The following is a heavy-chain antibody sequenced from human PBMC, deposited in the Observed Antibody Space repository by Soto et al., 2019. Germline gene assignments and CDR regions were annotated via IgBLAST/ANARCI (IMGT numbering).Heavy chain of an antibody. V-gene: IGHV1-46*01. Sequence: QVDLVQSGAEVKKPGASVTISCKASGSALTRYYIHWVRQAPGRGLEWMGIINPGGGSARYAQKFQDRVTIDTDTSTGTVYMDLRSLRSEDTAVDYCAIETRGWSLNGLDVWGQGTTVNVSS. CDR1: GSALTRYY. D-gene: IGHD6-19*01. CDR3: AIETRGWSLNGLDV. J-gene: IGHJ6*02. CDR2: INPGGGSA.